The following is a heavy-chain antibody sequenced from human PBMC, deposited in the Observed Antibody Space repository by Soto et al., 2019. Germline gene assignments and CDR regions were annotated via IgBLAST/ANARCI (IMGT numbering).Heavy chain of an antibody. CDR2: VYHSGST. Sequence: QVQLPESGPGLVKPSQTLSLTCSVSGDSIRGGGHYWNWIRQFPGKGLEWIGYVYHSGSTHYNPSLRGRLTISIDTSKNQFSLRLISVTSADTALYYCARDTGLAPTVWGYWGHGTQVTVSS. J-gene: IGHJ4*03. CDR3: ARDTGLAPTVWGY. CDR1: GDSIRGGGHY. V-gene: IGHV4-31*03. D-gene: IGHD7-27*01.